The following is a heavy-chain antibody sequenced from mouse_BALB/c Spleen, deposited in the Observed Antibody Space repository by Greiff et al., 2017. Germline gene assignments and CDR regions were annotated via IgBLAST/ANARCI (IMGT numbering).Heavy chain of an antibody. D-gene: IGHD1-1*01. Sequence: EVQGVESGGGLVKPGGSLKLSCAASGFTFSSYAMSWVRQTPEKRLEWVTSISSGGSTYYPDSVKGRFTISRDNARNILYLQMSSLRSEDTAMYYCARGAPTTYYFDYWGQGTTLTVSS. V-gene: IGHV5-6-5*01. CDR2: ISSGGST. CDR3: ARGAPTTYYFDY. CDR1: GFTFSSYA. J-gene: IGHJ2*01.